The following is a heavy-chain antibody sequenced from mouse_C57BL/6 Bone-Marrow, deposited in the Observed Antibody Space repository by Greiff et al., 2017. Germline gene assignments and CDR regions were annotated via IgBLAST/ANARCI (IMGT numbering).Heavy chain of an antibody. CDR1: GYAFSSSW. V-gene: IGHV1-82*01. Sequence: QVQLQQSGPELVKPGASVKISCKASGYAFSSSWMNWVKQRPGKGLEWIGRICPGDGDTNYNGKLKGKATLTADKSSSTAYMQLSSLTSEDSAVYFCARRGMYYGSSYFYAMDYWGQGTSVTVSS. CDR2: ICPGDGDT. J-gene: IGHJ4*01. D-gene: IGHD1-1*01. CDR3: ARRGMYYGSSYFYAMDY.